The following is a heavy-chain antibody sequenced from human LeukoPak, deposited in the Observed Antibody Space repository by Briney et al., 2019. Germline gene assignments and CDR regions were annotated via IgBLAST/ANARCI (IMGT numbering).Heavy chain of an antibody. CDR2: ISAYNGNT. V-gene: IGHV1-18*04. CDR1: GYTFTSYY. CDR3: AREEYGDLSNWFDP. J-gene: IGHJ5*02. Sequence: ASVKVSCKASGYTFTSYYMHWVRQAPGQGLEWMGWISAYNGNTNYAQKLQGRVTMTTDTSTSTAYMELRSLRSDDTAVYYCAREEYGDLSNWFDPWGQGTLVTVSS. D-gene: IGHD4-17*01.